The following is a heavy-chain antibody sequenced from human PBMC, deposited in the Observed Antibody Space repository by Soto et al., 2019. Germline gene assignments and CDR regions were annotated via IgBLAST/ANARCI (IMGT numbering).Heavy chain of an antibody. Sequence: GASVKVSCKASGGTFSSYAISWVRRAPGQGLEWMGGIIPIFGTANYAQKFQGRVTITADESTSTAYMELSSLRSEDTAVYYCARDAPGEWFGTGIDPWRQGTLVTVSS. V-gene: IGHV1-69*13. CDR1: GGTFSSYA. CDR3: ARDAPGEWFGTGIDP. J-gene: IGHJ5*02. D-gene: IGHD3-3*01. CDR2: IIPIFGTA.